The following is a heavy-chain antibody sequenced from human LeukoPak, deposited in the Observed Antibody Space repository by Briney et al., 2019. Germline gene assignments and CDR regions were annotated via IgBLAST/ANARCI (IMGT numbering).Heavy chain of an antibody. V-gene: IGHV3-30*02. CDR2: IRYDGNNK. Sequence: GGSLRLSCAASGFTFSSYGMHWVRQAPGKGLEWVSFIRYDGNNKYYADSVKGRFTISRDNSKNTLYLQMNSLRAEDTAVYYCVKSTPYYYDSSGYYEGDYWGQGTLVAASS. CDR3: VKSTPYYYDSSGYYEGDY. J-gene: IGHJ4*02. D-gene: IGHD3-22*01. CDR1: GFTFSSYG.